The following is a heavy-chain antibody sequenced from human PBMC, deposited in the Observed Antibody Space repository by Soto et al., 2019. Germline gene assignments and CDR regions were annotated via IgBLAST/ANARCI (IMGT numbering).Heavy chain of an antibody. Sequence: PSETLSLTCAVYGGSFSGYYWSWIRQPPGKGLEWIGEINHSGSTNYNPSLKSRVTISVDTSKNQFSLKLSSVTAADTAVYYCARAPYYDSSGYYWRVRYFDYWGQGTLVTVSS. CDR3: ARAPYYDSSGYYWRVRYFDY. V-gene: IGHV4-34*01. CDR1: GGSFSGYY. CDR2: INHSGST. D-gene: IGHD3-22*01. J-gene: IGHJ4*02.